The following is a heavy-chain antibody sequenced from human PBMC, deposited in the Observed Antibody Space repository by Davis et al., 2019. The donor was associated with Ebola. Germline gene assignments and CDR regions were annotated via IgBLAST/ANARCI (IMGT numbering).Heavy chain of an antibody. CDR2: IRSNANSYAT. J-gene: IGHJ4*02. D-gene: IGHD4-17*01. Sequence: GGSLRLSCAASGFTFSGSAMHWVRQASGKGLEWVGRIRSNANSYATAYAASVKGRFTISRDDSKNTAYLQMNSRKTEDTAVYYCTTTTVTTDYWGQGTLVTVSS. CDR3: TTTTVTTDY. CDR1: GFTFSGSA. V-gene: IGHV3-73*01.